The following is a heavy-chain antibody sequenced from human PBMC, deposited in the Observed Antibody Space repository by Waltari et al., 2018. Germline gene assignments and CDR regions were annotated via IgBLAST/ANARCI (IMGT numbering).Heavy chain of an antibody. CDR3: ARGEQLHLIRRNSFDT. J-gene: IGHJ5*02. Sequence: QVQLQQWGAGLLKPSETLSLTCAVNGGSFNSYYWGWIRQPPGKGLEWIGEISHNGRTNENPSLKSRVAISVDTSKNHFSLKLNFLTAADTAVYYCARGEQLHLIRRNSFDTWGQGTLVTFTS. V-gene: IGHV4-34*01. CDR2: ISHNGRT. D-gene: IGHD1-1*01. CDR1: GGSFNSYY.